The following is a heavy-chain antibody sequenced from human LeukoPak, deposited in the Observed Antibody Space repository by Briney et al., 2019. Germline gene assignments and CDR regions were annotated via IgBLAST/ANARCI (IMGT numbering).Heavy chain of an antibody. D-gene: IGHD3-9*01. CDR3: ARDPGILTGYSYQDNWFDP. CDR1: GYTFTSYG. CDR2: ISAYNGNT. J-gene: IGHJ5*02. V-gene: IGHV1-18*01. Sequence: ASVKVSCKASGYTFTSYGISWVRQAPGQGLEWMGWISAYNGNTNYAQKLQGRVTMTTDTSTSTAYMELRSLRSDDTAVYYCARDPGILTGYSYQDNWFDPWGQGTLVTVSS.